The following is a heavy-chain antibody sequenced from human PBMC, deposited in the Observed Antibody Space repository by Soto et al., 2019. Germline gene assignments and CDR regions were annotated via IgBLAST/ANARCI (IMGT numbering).Heavy chain of an antibody. D-gene: IGHD3-22*01. V-gene: IGHV4-31*03. CDR1: GGTISSGGYY. CDR2: IYYSGST. CDR3: ARSLRAVVVAHDY. J-gene: IGHJ4*02. Sequence: SETLSLTCTVSGGTISSGGYYWSWIRQHPGKGLEWIGYIYYSGSTYYNPSLKSRVTISVDTSKNQFSLKLSSVTAADTAVYYCARSLRAVVVAHDYWGQGTLVTVSS.